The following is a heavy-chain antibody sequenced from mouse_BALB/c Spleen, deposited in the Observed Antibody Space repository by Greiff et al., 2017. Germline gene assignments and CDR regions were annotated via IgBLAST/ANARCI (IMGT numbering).Heavy chain of an antibody. CDR1: GFTFNTYA. J-gene: IGHJ2*01. D-gene: IGHD2-4*01. V-gene: IGHV10-1*02. Sequence: EVQLQESGGGLVQPKGSLKLSCAASGFTFNTYAMNWVRQAPGKGLEWVARIRSKSNNYATYYADSVKDRFTISRDESQIMLYLQMNNLKTEDTAMYYCVRHEDYDGKPFDYWGQGTTLTVSS. CDR2: IRSKSNNYAT. CDR3: VRHEDYDGKPFDY.